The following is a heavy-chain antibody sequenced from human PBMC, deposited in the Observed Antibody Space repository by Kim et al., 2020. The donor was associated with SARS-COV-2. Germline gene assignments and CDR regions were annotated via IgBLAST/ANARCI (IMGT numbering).Heavy chain of an antibody. D-gene: IGHD3-9*01. CDR3: ARVEDDILTGLYYYYYGMDV. CDR1: GFTFSSYW. J-gene: IGHJ6*02. CDR2: IKQDGSEK. V-gene: IGHV3-7*01. Sequence: GGSLRLSCAASGFTFSSYWMSWVRQAPGKGLEWVANIKQDGSEKYYVDSVKGRFTISRDNAKNSLYLQMNSLRAEDTAVYYCARVEDDILTGLYYYYYGMDVWGQGTTVTVSS.